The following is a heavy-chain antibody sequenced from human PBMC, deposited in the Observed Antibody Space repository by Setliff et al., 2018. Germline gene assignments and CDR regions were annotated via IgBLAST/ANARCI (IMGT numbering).Heavy chain of an antibody. V-gene: IGHV3-7*04. J-gene: IGHJ4*02. CDR2: INPHGSEK. Sequence: GGSLRLSCTASGLSYSNYWVSWVRQAPGKGLEWLASINPHGSEKYYADSVKGRFTISRDNAKNSLYLQMSSLRVEDMAVYYCAKDNNAGGFDFWGQGTLVTVSS. CDR3: AKDNNAGGFDF. D-gene: IGHD2-2*01. CDR1: GLSYSNYW.